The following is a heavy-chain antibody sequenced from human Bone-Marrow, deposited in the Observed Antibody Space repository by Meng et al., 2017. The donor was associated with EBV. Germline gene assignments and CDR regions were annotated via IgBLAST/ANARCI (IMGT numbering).Heavy chain of an antibody. CDR1: GFTFSSYA. J-gene: IGHJ4*02. CDR2: ISYDGSNK. CDR3: ARGYYDSSGIDY. V-gene: IGHV3-30-3*01. Sequence: QVQLVESXXXXXEXXRXXSLACAASGFTFSSYAMHWVRQAPGKGLEWVAVISYDGSNKYYADSVKGRFTISRDNSKNTLYLQMNSLRAEDTAVYYCARGYYDSSGIDYWGQGTLVTVSS. D-gene: IGHD3-22*01.